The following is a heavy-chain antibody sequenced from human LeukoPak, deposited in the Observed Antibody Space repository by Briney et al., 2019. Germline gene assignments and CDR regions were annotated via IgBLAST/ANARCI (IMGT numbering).Heavy chain of an antibody. CDR1: EYTFTNYY. J-gene: IGHJ4*02. D-gene: IGHD4-17*01. CDR2: INPSGGST. CDR3: ARGLGGDYVEVGY. Sequence: GASVKVSCKASEYTFTNYYIHWVRQAPGQGLEWMGVINPSGGSTSYAQKFQGRVTMTRNTSISTAYMELSSLRSEDTAVYYCARGLGGDYVEVGYWGQGTLVTVSS. V-gene: IGHV1-46*01.